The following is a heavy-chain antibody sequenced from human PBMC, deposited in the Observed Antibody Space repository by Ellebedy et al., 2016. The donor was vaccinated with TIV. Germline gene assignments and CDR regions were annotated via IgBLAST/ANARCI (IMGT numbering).Heavy chain of an antibody. D-gene: IGHD3-10*01. CDR3: AADEDYYGSGSFDAFDI. Sequence: AASVKVSCKASGFTFTSYAMQWVRQARGQRLEWIGWIVVGSGNTNYAQKFQERVTITRDMSTSTAYMELSSLRSEDTAVYYCAADEDYYGSGSFDAFDIWGQGTMVTVSS. CDR1: GFTFTSYA. V-gene: IGHV1-58*02. J-gene: IGHJ3*02. CDR2: IVVGSGNT.